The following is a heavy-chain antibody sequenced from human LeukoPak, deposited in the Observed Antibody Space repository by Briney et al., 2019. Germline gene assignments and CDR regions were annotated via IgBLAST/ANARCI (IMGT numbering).Heavy chain of an antibody. Sequence: PGGSLRLSCAASGFTFNRNAISWVRQAPGKGLEWVSTIGGSGDKTFYADYVKGRFTISRENSKNMPHLQMSSLTGEDTALYYCARLSHLGLRYDNRRAFDVWGQGTMITVSS. D-gene: IGHD3-9*01. J-gene: IGHJ3*01. CDR2: IGGSGDKT. CDR3: ARLSHLGLRYDNRRAFDV. V-gene: IGHV3-23*01. CDR1: GFTFNRNA.